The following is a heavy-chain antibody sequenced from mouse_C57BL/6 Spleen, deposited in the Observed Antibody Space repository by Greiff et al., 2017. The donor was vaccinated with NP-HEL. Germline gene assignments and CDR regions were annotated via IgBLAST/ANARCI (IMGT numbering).Heavy chain of an antibody. Sequence: VQLQQSGPELVKPGASVKIPCKASGYTFTDYNMDWVKQSHGKRLEWIGDINPNNGGTIYNQKFKGKATLTVDKSSSTAYMELRSLTSEDTAVYYCARSRDGWYFDVWGTGTTVTVSS. D-gene: IGHD3-3*01. V-gene: IGHV1-18*01. CDR2: INPNNGGT. J-gene: IGHJ1*03. CDR3: ARSRDGWYFDV. CDR1: GYTFTDYN.